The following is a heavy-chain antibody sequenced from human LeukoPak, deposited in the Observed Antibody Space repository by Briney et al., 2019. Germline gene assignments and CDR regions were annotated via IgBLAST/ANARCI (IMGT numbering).Heavy chain of an antibody. CDR2: ISYDGSNK. CDR3: ARDYGDHYWPGY. Sequence: GRSLALYCASSVFTFSSCAMHWVRQAPGKVLKRVAVISYDGSNKYYADSVKGRFTISRDNSKNTLYLQMNSLRAEDTAVYYCARDYGDHYWPGYWGQGTLVTVSS. J-gene: IGHJ4*02. V-gene: IGHV3-30*01. D-gene: IGHD4-17*01. CDR1: VFTFSSCA.